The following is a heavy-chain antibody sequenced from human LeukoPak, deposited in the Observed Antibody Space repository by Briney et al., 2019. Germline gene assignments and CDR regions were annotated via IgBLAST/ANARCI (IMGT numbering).Heavy chain of an antibody. CDR1: GYSFTSYW. Sequence: GESLKISCKGSGYSFTSYWIGWVRQMPGKGLEWMGIIYPGDSDTRYSPSFQGQVTISADKSIRTAYLQWSSLKASHTAMYYCARPGIYYDSSNPGDYWGQGTLVTVSS. V-gene: IGHV5-51*01. J-gene: IGHJ4*02. CDR2: IYPGDSDT. CDR3: ARPGIYYDSSNPGDY. D-gene: IGHD3-22*01.